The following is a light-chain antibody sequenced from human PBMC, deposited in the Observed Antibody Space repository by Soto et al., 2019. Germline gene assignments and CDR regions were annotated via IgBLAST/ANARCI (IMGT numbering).Light chain of an antibody. J-gene: IGKJ1*01. CDR1: QGITNY. Sequence: IQMPQSPSSLSSSVGERATYTCRASQGITNYLARYKQTPGKVPKLLIYAASTLQSGVPSRFSGSGSGTDFTLTISSLQPEDVETYYCQKYNNARWTFGQGTEVDIK. CDR2: AAS. CDR3: QKYNNARWT. V-gene: IGKV1-27*01.